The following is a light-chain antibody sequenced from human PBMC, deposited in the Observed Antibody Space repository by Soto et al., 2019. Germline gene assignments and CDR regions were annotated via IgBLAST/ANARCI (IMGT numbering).Light chain of an antibody. CDR2: GNN. V-gene: IGLV1-44*01. CDR3: GAWDDRLNGHV. CDR1: SFNIGSNA. Sequence: QSVLTQPPSASGTPGQRVTVSCSGSSFNIGSNAVNWYQQLPGAAPKLLIYGNNQRPSGVPDRFSGSKSGTSAYLAISGLQSEDEADYYCGAWDDRLNGHVFGTGTKVTVL. J-gene: IGLJ1*01.